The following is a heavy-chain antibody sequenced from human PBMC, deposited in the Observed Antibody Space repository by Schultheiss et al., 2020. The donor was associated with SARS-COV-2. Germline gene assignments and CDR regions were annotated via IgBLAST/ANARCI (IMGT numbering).Heavy chain of an antibody. J-gene: IGHJ6*02. Sequence: ASVKVSCKASGYTFTGYYMHWVRQAPGQGLEWMGWINPNSGGTNYAQNFQGRVTMTRDTSISTAYMELSRLRSDDTAVYYCARSSRVNYYYYYGMDVWGQGTTVTVSS. CDR1: GYTFTGYY. CDR3: ARSSRVNYYYYYGMDV. CDR2: INPNSGGT. V-gene: IGHV1-2*02. D-gene: IGHD6-6*01.